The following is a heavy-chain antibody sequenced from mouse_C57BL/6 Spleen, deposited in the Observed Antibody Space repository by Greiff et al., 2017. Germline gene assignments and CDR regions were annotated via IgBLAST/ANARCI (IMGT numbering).Heavy chain of an antibody. J-gene: IGHJ3*01. CDR3: ARSGDVGAWFAY. D-gene: IGHD3-1*01. CDR2: IHPNSGST. V-gene: IGHV1-64*01. CDR1: GYTFTSYW. Sequence: QVQLQQPGAELVKPGASVKLSCKASGYTFTSYWMHWVKQRPGQGLEWIGMIHPNSGSTNYNEKFKSKATLTVDKSSSTAYMQLISLTSEDSAVYYCARSGDVGAWFAYWGQGTLVTVSA.